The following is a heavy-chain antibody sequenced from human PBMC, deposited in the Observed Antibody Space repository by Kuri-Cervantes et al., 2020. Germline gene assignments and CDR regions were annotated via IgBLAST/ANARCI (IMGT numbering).Heavy chain of an antibody. CDR2: IYYSGST. D-gene: IGHD3-10*01. CDR1: GCSISSGGYY. CDR3: ARAHPITMDRGTLRGFDP. V-gene: IGHV4-31*03. Sequence: SETLSLTCTVSGCSISSGGYYWSWIRQHPGKGLEWIGYIYYSGSTYYNPSLKSRVTISVDTSKNQFPLKLNSVTAADTAVYHCARAHPITMDRGTLRGFDPWGQGTLVTVSS. J-gene: IGHJ5*02.